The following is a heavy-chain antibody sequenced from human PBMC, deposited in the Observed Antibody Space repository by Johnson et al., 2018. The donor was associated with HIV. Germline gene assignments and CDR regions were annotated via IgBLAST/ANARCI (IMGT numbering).Heavy chain of an antibody. V-gene: IGHV3-9*01. J-gene: IGHJ3*02. D-gene: IGHD1-26*01. CDR3: ARRDSGSLSFDI. CDR2: ISWNSGSI. CDR1: GFTFDDYA. Sequence: QLVESGGGLVQPGRSLRLSCAASGFTFDDYAMHWVRQAPWTGLEWVSGISWNSGSIGYADSVKGRFPISRDNSKNTLYLQMNSLRGEDTALYYCARRDSGSLSFDIWGQGTMVTVSS.